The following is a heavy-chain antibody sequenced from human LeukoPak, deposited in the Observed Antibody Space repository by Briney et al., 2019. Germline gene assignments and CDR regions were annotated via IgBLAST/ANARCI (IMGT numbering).Heavy chain of an antibody. Sequence: SETLSLTCTVSGGSISSSSYYWGWIRQPPGKGLEWIGSIYYSGSTYYNPSLKNRVTISVDTSKNQFSLNMNSVTAADTAVYYCARACTSCYGRGWLDPWGQGTLVTVSS. J-gene: IGHJ5*02. D-gene: IGHD2-2*01. CDR3: ARACTSCYGRGWLDP. V-gene: IGHV4-39*07. CDR2: IYYSGST. CDR1: GGSISSSSYY.